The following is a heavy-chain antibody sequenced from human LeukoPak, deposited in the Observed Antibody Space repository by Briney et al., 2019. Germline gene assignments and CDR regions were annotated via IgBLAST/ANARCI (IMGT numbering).Heavy chain of an antibody. J-gene: IGHJ5*02. CDR1: GYTFTSYG. D-gene: IGHD6-13*01. V-gene: IGHV1-18*01. Sequence: ASVKVSCNASGYTFTSYGISWVRQAPGQGLECMGWISAYNGNTNYAQKLQGRVTMTTDTSTSTAYMELRSLRSDDTAVHYCARAGRIAAAGNWFDPWGQGTLVTVSS. CDR2: ISAYNGNT. CDR3: ARAGRIAAAGNWFDP.